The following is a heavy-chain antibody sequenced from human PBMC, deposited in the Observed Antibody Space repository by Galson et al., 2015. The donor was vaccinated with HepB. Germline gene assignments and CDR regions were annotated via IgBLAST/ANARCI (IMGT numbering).Heavy chain of an antibody. Sequence: SLRLSCAASGFTFRPYSLNWVRQAPGKGLEWVSSISPSSAYIYYADPVKGRFTISRDDAENSLFLQMNSLRAEDTGVYYCTREREVGATTGDYWGQGTLVTVSS. CDR3: TREREVGATTGDY. D-gene: IGHD1-26*01. V-gene: IGHV3-21*01. CDR2: ISPSSAYI. CDR1: GFTFRPYS. J-gene: IGHJ4*02.